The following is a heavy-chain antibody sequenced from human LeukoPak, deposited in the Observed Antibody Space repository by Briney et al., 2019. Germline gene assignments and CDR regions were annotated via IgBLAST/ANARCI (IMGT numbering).Heavy chain of an antibody. J-gene: IGHJ3*02. Sequence: PSETLSLTCTVSHGSISSDNYFWRWIRQPPGKGLEWIASIYYSGNTYSNPYIRSRVIISADTSKNLFSLKLSSVTAADTAVYYCARLVYFDTSDYSYLYAFYIWGEGTMVTVSS. CDR1: HGSISSDNYF. CDR2: IYYSGNT. CDR3: ARLVYFDTSDYSYLYAFYI. D-gene: IGHD3-22*01. V-gene: IGHV4-39*02.